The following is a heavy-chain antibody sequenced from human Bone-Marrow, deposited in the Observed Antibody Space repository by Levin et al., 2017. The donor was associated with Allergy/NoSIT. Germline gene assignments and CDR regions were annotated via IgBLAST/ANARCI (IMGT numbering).Heavy chain of an antibody. CDR1: GGSINSTSDF. J-gene: IGHJ6*02. CDR3: ARPFWFGDLPSWYADV. D-gene: IGHD3-10*01. Sequence: SESLSLTCSVSGGSINSTSDFWGWIRQPPGKGLEWIGSIYYTGSTYYNPSLKSRVTLFVDTSKNQFSLRLTSVTAADTAVYYCARPFWFGDLPSWYADVWGQGTMVTVSS. V-gene: IGHV4-39*01. CDR2: IYYTGST.